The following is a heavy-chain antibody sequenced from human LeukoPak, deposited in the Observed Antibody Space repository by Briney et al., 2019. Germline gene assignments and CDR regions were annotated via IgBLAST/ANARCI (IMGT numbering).Heavy chain of an antibody. D-gene: IGHD3-22*01. CDR2: IYTSGST. J-gene: IGHJ3*02. Sequence: SQTLSLTCTVSGGSISSGSYYWSWIRQPAGKGLEWIGRIYTSGSTNYNPSLKSRVTISVDTSKNQFSLKLSSVTAADTAVYYCARDWAPYYYDSSGYSIFAFDIWGQGTMVTVSS. CDR1: GGSISSGSYY. CDR3: ARDWAPYYYDSSGYSIFAFDI. V-gene: IGHV4-61*02.